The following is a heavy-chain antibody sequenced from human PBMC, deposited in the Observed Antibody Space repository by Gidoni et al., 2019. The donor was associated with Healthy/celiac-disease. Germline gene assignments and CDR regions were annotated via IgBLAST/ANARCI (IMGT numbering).Heavy chain of an antibody. V-gene: IGHV3-30-3*01. Sequence: QVQLVESGGGVVQPGRSLRLSCAASGFPFSSYAMHWVRQAPGKGLEWVAVISYDGSNKYYADSVKGRFTISRDNSKNTLYLQMNSLRAEDTAVYYCAREGDCSSTSCYTNFDYWGQGTLVTVSS. CDR3: AREGDCSSTSCYTNFDY. D-gene: IGHD2-2*02. J-gene: IGHJ4*02. CDR1: GFPFSSYA. CDR2: ISYDGSNK.